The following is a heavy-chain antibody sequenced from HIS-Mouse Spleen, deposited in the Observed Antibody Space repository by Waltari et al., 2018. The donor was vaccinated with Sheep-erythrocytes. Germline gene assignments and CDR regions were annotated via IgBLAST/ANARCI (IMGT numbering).Heavy chain of an antibody. J-gene: IGHJ4*02. Sequence: VESGGGVVQPGRSLRLSCAASGFTFSSYAMHWVRQAPGKGLEWVAVISYDGSNKYYADSVKGRFTISRDNSKNTLYLQMNSLRAEDTAVYYCARVSAGELKYYFDYWGQGTLVTVSS. CDR2: ISYDGSNK. CDR1: GFTFSSYA. D-gene: IGHD1-26*01. V-gene: IGHV3-30*04. CDR3: ARVSAGELKYYFDY.